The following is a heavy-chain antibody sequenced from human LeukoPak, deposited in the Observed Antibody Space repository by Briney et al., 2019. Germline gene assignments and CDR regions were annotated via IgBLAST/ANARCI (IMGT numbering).Heavy chain of an antibody. V-gene: IGHV4-61*01. CDR2: IYYSGST. Sequence: SETLSLTCTVSGGSVSSGSYYWSWIRQPPGKGLEWIGYIYYSGSTNYNPSLKSRVTISVDTSKNQFSLKLSSVTAADTAVYYCARVPDRTTCFDYWGQGTLVNVSS. J-gene: IGHJ4*02. D-gene: IGHD2/OR15-2a*01. CDR3: ARVPDRTTCFDY. CDR1: GGSVSSGSYY.